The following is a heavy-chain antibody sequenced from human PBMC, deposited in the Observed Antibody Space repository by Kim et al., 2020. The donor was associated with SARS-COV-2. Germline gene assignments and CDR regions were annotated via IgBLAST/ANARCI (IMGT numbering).Heavy chain of an antibody. Sequence: GGSLRLSCAASGFTFSSYAMSWVRQAPGKGLEWVSAISGSGGSTYYADSVKGRFTISRDNSKNTLYLQMNSLRAEDTAVYYCAKGGYSSGWGVLEEDYWGQGTLVTVSS. D-gene: IGHD6-19*01. J-gene: IGHJ4*02. CDR2: ISGSGGST. V-gene: IGHV3-23*01. CDR3: AKGGYSSGWGVLEEDY. CDR1: GFTFSSYA.